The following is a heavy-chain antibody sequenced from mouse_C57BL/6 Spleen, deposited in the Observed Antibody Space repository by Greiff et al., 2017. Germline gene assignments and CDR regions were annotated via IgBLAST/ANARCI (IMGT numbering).Heavy chain of an antibody. V-gene: IGHV5-4*03. CDR3: ARGRGSNWVWFAY. CDR1: GFTFSSYA. D-gene: IGHD4-1*01. J-gene: IGHJ3*01. Sequence: EVKLMESGGGLVKPGGSLKLSCAASGFTFSSYAMSWVRQTPEKRLEWVATISDGGSYTYYPDNVKGRFTISRDNAKNNLYLQMSHLKSEDTAMYYCARGRGSNWVWFAYWGQGTLVTVSA. CDR2: ISDGGSYT.